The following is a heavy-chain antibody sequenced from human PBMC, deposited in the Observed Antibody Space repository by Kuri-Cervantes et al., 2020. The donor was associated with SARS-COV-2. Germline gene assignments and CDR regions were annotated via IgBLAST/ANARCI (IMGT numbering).Heavy chain of an antibody. CDR2: INHSGST. CDR3: ARDLANRGVRGVIRLIGLDY. CDR1: GGSFSGYY. Sequence: SETLSLTCAVYGGSFSGYYWSWIRQPPGKGLEWIGEINHSGSTNYNPSLKSRVTISVDTSKNQFSLKLSSVTAADTAVYYCARDLANRGVRGVIRLIGLDYWGQGTLVTVSS. J-gene: IGHJ4*02. V-gene: IGHV4-34*01. D-gene: IGHD3-10*01.